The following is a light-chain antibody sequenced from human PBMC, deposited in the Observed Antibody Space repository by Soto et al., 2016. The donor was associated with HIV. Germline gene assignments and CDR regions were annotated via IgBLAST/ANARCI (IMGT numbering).Light chain of an antibody. Sequence: SSELTQDPAVSVALGQTVRITCQGDSLRTYYATWYQQKPGQAPIIVIYGKDNRPSGIPDRFSGSSSGNTASLTITGTQAEDEADYYCSSRDTSGNHWVFGGGT. CDR1: SLRTYY. CDR3: SSRDTSGNHWV. V-gene: IGLV3-19*01. CDR2: GKD. J-gene: IGLJ3*02.